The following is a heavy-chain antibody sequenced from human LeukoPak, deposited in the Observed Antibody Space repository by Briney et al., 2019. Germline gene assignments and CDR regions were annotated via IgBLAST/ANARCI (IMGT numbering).Heavy chain of an antibody. Sequence: GGSLRLSCAASGFTFINYRMNWVRQAPGKGLEWVSSISTSRSYIYYADSVKGRFTISRDNAKNSLYLQMNSLRAEDTAVYYCAITGRGYSYALDYWGQGTLVTVSS. V-gene: IGHV3-21*01. CDR2: ISTSRSYI. J-gene: IGHJ4*02. D-gene: IGHD5-18*01. CDR1: GFTFINYR. CDR3: AITGRGYSYALDY.